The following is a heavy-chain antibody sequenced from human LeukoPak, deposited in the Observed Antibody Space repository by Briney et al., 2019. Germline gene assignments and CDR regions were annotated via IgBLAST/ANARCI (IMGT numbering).Heavy chain of an antibody. V-gene: IGHV3-11*01. Sequence: PGGSLRLSCAASGFTFSDYYMSWLRQAPGKGLEWVSYISSSGSTIYYADSVKGRFTITRDNAKNSLYLQMNSLRAEDTAVYYCARDPRSRNAFDIWGQGTMVTVSS. CDR3: ARDPRSRNAFDI. D-gene: IGHD1-14*01. CDR2: ISSSGSTI. J-gene: IGHJ3*02. CDR1: GFTFSDYY.